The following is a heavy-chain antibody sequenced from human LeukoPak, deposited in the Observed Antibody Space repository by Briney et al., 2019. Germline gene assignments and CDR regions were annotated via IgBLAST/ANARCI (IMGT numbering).Heavy chain of an antibody. Sequence: GASVKVSCKASGGPSMKFAVSWVRQAPGQGLQWMGGIVPISGLVNFAQEFQGRVTITTDESTATASTELPGLRYNDTAISFCASGGTSGYYWHAFWGQGTPVTVHS. CDR1: GGPSMKFA. CDR3: ASGGTSGYYWHAF. CDR2: IVPISGLV. D-gene: IGHD3-22*01. V-gene: IGHV1-69*05. J-gene: IGHJ4*02.